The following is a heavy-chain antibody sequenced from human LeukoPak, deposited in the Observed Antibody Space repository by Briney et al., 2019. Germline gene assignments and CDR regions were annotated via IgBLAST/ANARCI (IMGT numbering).Heavy chain of an antibody. J-gene: IGHJ4*02. CDR2: IYHSGST. CDR3: ARVRGRYDILTGYRSGRLDY. D-gene: IGHD3-9*01. CDR1: GYSISSGYY. Sequence: SETLSLTCTVSGYSISSGYYWGWIRQPPGKGLEWIGSIYHSGSTYYNPSLKSRVTISVDTSKNQFSLKLSSVTAADTAVYYCARVRGRYDILTGYRSGRLDYWGQGTLVTVSS. V-gene: IGHV4-38-2*02.